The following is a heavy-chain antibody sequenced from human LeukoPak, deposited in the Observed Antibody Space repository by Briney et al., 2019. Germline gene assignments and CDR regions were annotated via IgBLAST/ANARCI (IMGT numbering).Heavy chain of an antibody. Sequence: GGSLRLSCAASGFTFSSYAMSWVRQAPGKGLEWVSAISGSGGSTYYADSVKGRFTISRDNSKNTLYLQMNSLRAEDTAVYYCAKHPAAGHYYYYCGMDVWGQGTTVTVSS. CDR2: ISGSGGST. D-gene: IGHD6-13*01. J-gene: IGHJ6*02. CDR3: AKHPAAGHYYYYCGMDV. CDR1: GFTFSSYA. V-gene: IGHV3-23*01.